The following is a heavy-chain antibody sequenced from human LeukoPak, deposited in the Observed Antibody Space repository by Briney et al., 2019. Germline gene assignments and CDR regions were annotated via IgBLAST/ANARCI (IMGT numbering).Heavy chain of an antibody. V-gene: IGHV1-69*04. CDR1: GGTFSSYA. Sequence: ASVKVSCKASGGTFSSYAISWVRQAPGQGLEWMGRIIPILGIANYAQKFQGRVTITADKSTSTAYMELSSLRSEDTAVYYCAREWRYSSSSLPTDYWGQGTLVTVSS. CDR3: AREWRYSSSSLPTDY. J-gene: IGHJ4*02. D-gene: IGHD6-13*01. CDR2: IIPILGIA.